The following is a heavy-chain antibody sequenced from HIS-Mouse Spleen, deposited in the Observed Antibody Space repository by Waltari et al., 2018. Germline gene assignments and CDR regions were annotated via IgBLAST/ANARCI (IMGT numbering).Heavy chain of an antibody. D-gene: IGHD2-21*01. J-gene: IGHJ4*02. CDR3: ARVGGEGNYFDY. Sequence: EVQLVESGGGLVKPGGSLRLSCAASGFTFSSYSMNWVRQAPGKGLEWVSSISSISSYIYYADSVKGRFTISRDNAKNSLYLQMNSLRAEDTAVYYCARVGGEGNYFDYWGQGTLVTVSS. CDR1: GFTFSSYS. CDR2: ISSISSYI. V-gene: IGHV3-21*01.